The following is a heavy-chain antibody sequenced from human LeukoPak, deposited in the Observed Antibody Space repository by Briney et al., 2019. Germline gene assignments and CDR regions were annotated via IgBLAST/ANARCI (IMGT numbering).Heavy chain of an antibody. CDR1: GFTFSSYG. CDR3: AKGIKAREIVVVPAATDY. Sequence: GGSLRLSCAASGFTFSSYGMHWVRQAPGKGLEWVAVISYDGSNKYYADSVKGRFTISRDNSKNTLYLQMNSLRAEDTAVYYCAKGIKAREIVVVPAATDYWGQGTLVTVSS. J-gene: IGHJ4*02. D-gene: IGHD2-2*01. V-gene: IGHV3-30*18. CDR2: ISYDGSNK.